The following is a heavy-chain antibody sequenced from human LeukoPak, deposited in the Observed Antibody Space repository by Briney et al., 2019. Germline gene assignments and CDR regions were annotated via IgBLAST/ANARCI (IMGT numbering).Heavy chain of an antibody. D-gene: IGHD3-10*01. CDR3: ASRGRFGEFDY. V-gene: IGHV3-13*01. J-gene: IGHJ4*02. Sequence: GGSLRLSCAASGFTFSSYDMHWVRQATGKGLEWVSAIGTAGDTYYPGSVKGRFTISRENAKNSLYPQMNSLRAGDTAVYYCASRGRFGEFDYWGQGTLVTVSS. CDR2: IGTAGDT. CDR1: GFTFSSYD.